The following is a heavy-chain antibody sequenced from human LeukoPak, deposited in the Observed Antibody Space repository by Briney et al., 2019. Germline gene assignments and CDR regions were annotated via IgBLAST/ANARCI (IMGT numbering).Heavy chain of an antibody. CDR2: INPSGGST. V-gene: IGHV1-46*01. J-gene: IGHJ5*02. Sequence: GASVKVSCKASGYTFTSYYMHWGRKAPGQGLGWRGIINPSGGSTSYAQKFQGRVTMTRDTSTSTVYMELSSLRSEDTAVYYCARELREVVTADYTFGPWGQGTLVTVSS. CDR1: GYTFTSYY. D-gene: IGHD2-21*02. CDR3: ARELREVVTADYTFGP.